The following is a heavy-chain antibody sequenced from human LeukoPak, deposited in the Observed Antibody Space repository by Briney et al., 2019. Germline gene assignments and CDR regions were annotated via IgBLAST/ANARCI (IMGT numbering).Heavy chain of an antibody. Sequence: PGGSLRLSCAASGFTFSSYAMTWVRQAPGKGLEWVSTILPGGGDTYYADSVKGRFTISRDTSKNTLYLQMNSLRAEDTAVYYCARANYYDISGYDYWGQGTLVTVSS. V-gene: IGHV3-23*01. D-gene: IGHD3-22*01. CDR1: GFTFSSYA. CDR3: ARANYYDISGYDY. J-gene: IGHJ4*02. CDR2: ILPGGGDT.